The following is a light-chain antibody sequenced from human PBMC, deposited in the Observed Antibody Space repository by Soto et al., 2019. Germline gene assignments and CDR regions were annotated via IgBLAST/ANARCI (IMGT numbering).Light chain of an antibody. V-gene: IGLV1-40*01. CDR1: SSNIGAGYD. J-gene: IGLJ1*01. CDR3: QSYDSSLSAFYV. CDR2: GNS. Sequence: QSALTQPPSVSGAPGQRVTISCTWSSSNIGAGYDVHWYQQLPGTAPKLLIYGNSNRPSGVPDRFSGSKSGTSASLAITGLQAEDEADYYCQSYDSSLSAFYVFGTGTKVTV.